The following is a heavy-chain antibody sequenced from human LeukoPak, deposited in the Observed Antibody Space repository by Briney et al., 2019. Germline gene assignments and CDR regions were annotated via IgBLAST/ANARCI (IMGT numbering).Heavy chain of an antibody. D-gene: IGHD1-26*01. CDR2: SIGSGGSA. CDR1: GFTFSTYT. J-gene: IGHJ4*02. Sequence: GGSLRLSCVASGFTFSTYTMSWIRQAPGKGLEWVSGSIGSGGSAFYADSVKGRFSISRDESKNTLFLHMNSLRAGDTAVYYCVKSRRVGANQRGLFDYWGQGTLVTVSP. V-gene: IGHV3-23*01. CDR3: VKSRRVGANQRGLFDY.